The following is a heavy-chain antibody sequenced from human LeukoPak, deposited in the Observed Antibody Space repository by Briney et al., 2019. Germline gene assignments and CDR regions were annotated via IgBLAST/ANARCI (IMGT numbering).Heavy chain of an antibody. CDR2: ISSNGVST. D-gene: IGHD1-26*01. V-gene: IGHV3-64D*09. J-gene: IGHJ4*02. CDR1: GFTFSSYA. Sequence: GGPRRLSCSASGFTFSSYAMHWVRQAPGKGLEYFSAISSNGVSTYYADSVKGRFTISRDNSRHPLYLQMRRLRAEATAVYYCVKDKGLVGAPRTRAYYFDYWGRGTLVTVSS. CDR3: VKDKGLVGAPRTRAYYFDY.